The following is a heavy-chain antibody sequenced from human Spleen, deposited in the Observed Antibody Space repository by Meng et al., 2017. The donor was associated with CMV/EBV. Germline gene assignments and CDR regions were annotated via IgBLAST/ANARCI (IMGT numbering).Heavy chain of an antibody. V-gene: IGHV3-30-3*01. D-gene: IGHD7-27*01. CDR1: GFSFSSYA. CDR2: ISYDGSNK. Sequence: GESLKISCAASGFSFSSYAMHWIRQAPGKGLEWVAVISYDGSNKYYADSVKGRFTISRDNSKNTLYLQMNSLRAEDTAVYYCARGEGSWEPNRGPWGQGTLVTVSS. CDR3: ARGEGSWEPNRGP. J-gene: IGHJ5*02.